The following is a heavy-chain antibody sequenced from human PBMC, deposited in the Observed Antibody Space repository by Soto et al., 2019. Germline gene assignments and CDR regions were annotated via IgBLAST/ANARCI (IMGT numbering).Heavy chain of an antibody. CDR2: IWYDGSNK. V-gene: IGHV3-33*01. D-gene: IGHD3-22*01. Sequence: GGSLRLSCAASGFTFSSCGMHWVRQAPGKGLEWVAVIWYDGSNKYYADSVKGRFTISRDNSKNTLYLQMNSLRAEDTAVYYRARGTLGGDSSGYAYYYYYGMDVWGQGTTVTVSS. CDR1: GFTFSSCG. CDR3: ARGTLGGDSSGYAYYYYYGMDV. J-gene: IGHJ6*02.